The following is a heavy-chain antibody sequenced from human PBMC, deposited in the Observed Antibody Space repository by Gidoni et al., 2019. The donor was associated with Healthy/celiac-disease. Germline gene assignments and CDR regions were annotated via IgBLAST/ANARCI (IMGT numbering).Heavy chain of an antibody. J-gene: IGHJ5*02. Sequence: QVQLVQSGAEVKKPGASVKVSCKASGYTFTSYAMHWVRQAPGQRLEWMGWINAGNGNTKYSQKFQGRVTITRDTSASTAYMELSSLRSEDTAVYYCARASTKGDILTGYYSWFDPWGQGTLVTVSS. CDR2: INAGNGNT. V-gene: IGHV1-3*01. CDR1: GYTFTSYA. D-gene: IGHD3-9*01. CDR3: ARASTKGDILTGYYSWFDP.